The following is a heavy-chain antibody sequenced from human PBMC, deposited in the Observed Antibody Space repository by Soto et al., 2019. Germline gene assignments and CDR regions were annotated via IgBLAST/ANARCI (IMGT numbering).Heavy chain of an antibody. CDR2: IYYSGST. CDR3: ARPDNWGSGVDAFDI. V-gene: IGHV4-30-4*01. J-gene: IGHJ3*02. D-gene: IGHD7-27*01. Sequence: QVQLQESGPGLVKPSQTLSLTCTVSGGSISSGDYYWSWIRQPPGKGLEWIGYIYYSGSTYYNPSLKRGVTISVDTSKNQFCLKLSSVTAADTAGYYGARPDNWGSGVDAFDIWGQGTMVTFSS. CDR1: GGSISSGDYY.